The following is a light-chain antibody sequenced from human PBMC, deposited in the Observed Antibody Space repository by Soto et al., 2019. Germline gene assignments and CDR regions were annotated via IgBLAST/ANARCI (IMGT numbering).Light chain of an antibody. CDR1: SSNIGAGYP. CDR3: QSYDSSLSRRGV. J-gene: IGLJ3*02. CDR2: G. Sequence: QSVLTQPPSVSGAPGQRVTISCTGSSSNIGAGYPVHWYQQLPGTAPKLLVAGNRPSGVPDRFSVAKSGASASLAITGLQAEDAADYYCQSYDSSLSRRGVFGGGTKLTVL. V-gene: IGLV1-40*01.